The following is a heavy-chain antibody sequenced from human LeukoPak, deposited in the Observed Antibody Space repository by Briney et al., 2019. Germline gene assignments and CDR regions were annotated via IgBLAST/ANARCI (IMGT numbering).Heavy chain of an antibody. Sequence: ASVKVSCKASGYTFTSYDINWVRQATGQGLEWMGWMNPNSGNTGYAQKFQGRVTMTRNTSISTAYMELSSLRSEDTAVYYCARDNKRGSSWYLVKRTTGGFDPWGQGTLVTVSS. J-gene: IGHJ5*02. CDR2: MNPNSGNT. D-gene: IGHD6-13*01. CDR3: ARDNKRGSSWYLVKRTTGGFDP. CDR1: GYTFTSYD. V-gene: IGHV1-8*01.